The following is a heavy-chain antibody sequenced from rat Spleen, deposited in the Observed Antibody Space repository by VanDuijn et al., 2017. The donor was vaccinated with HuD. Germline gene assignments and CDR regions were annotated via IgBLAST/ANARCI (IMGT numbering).Heavy chain of an antibody. V-gene: IGHV5-31*01. CDR2: ISPRGGSA. J-gene: IGHJ4*01. CDR1: GFTFNNYW. D-gene: IGHD1-2*01. CDR3: TSDKAIAATYYYVMDA. Sequence: EVQLVESGGGLVQPGRSLKLSCVASGFTFNNYWMTWIRQAPGTGLEWVASISPRGGSAYYPDSVKGRFTISRDNAKNTLYLQMNSLRSEDTATYYCTSDKAIAATYYYVMDAWGQGASVTVSS.